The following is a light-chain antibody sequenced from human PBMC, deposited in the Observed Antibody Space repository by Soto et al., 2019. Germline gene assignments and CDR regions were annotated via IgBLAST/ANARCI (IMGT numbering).Light chain of an antibody. CDR2: EAS. V-gene: IGKV3-20*01. J-gene: IGKJ2*01. CDR3: PQYGSSLRT. Sequence: EIVLTQSPGTLSLSPGERATVSCRTSQSVSNNFLAWYRQNPGQAPRLLIYEASNRPGGLPDRFSGSGSGTDFTLPISRLEPEDFAVCYCPQYGSSLRTFGQGTKVEIK. CDR1: QSVSNNF.